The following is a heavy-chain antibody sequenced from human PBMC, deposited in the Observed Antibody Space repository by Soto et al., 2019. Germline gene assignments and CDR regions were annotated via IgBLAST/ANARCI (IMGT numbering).Heavy chain of an antibody. D-gene: IGHD6-13*01. CDR1: GFTFDDYA. CDR2: ISWNSGSI. V-gene: IGHV3-9*01. CDR3: AKDRSSSWTEYFDY. J-gene: IGHJ4*02. Sequence: EVQLVKSGEGLVQPGRSLRLSCAASGFTFDDYAMHWVRQAPGKGLEWVSGISWNSGSIGYADSVKGRFTISRDNAKNSLYLQMNSLRAEDTALYYCAKDRSSSWTEYFDYWGQGTLVTVSS.